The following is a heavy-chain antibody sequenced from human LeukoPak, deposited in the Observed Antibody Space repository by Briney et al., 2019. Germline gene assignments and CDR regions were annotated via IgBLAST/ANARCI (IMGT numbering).Heavy chain of an antibody. J-gene: IGHJ4*02. V-gene: IGHV3-33*01. D-gene: IGHD6-6*01. CDR2: IWYDGSDQ. Sequence: GGSLRLSCAASGFTFRNHGMHWVRQAPGKGLEWVAVIWYDGSDQYYADSVKGRFTISRDNYKNTLSLQMNSLRVDDTAVYYCARDIASRRIGYWGQGTPVTVSS. CDR1: GFTFRNHG. CDR3: ARDIASRRIGY.